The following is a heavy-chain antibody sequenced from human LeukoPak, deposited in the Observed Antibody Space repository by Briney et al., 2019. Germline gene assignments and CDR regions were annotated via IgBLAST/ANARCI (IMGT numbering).Heavy chain of an antibody. Sequence: GASVKVSCKASGYTFTSYYMHWVRQAPGQGLEWMGIINPSGGSTSYAQKFQGRVTMTRDMSTSTVYMELSSLRSEDTAVYYCARADLYCSGGSCLSYYYYYYYMDVWGKGTTVTVSS. CDR2: INPSGGST. J-gene: IGHJ6*03. D-gene: IGHD2-15*01. V-gene: IGHV1-46*01. CDR1: GYTFTSYY. CDR3: ARADLYCSGGSCLSYYYYYYYMDV.